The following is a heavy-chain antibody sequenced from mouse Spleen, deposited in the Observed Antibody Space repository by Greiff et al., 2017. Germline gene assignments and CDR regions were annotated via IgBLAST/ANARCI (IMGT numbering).Heavy chain of an antibody. J-gene: IGHJ3*01. V-gene: IGHV1-85*01. CDR3: ARHDYDAWFAY. D-gene: IGHD2-4*01. CDR1: GYTFTSYD. CDR2: IYPRDGST. Sequence: VQLQQSGPELVKPGASVKLSCKASGYTFTSYDINWVKQRPGQGLEWIGWIYPRDGSTKYNEKFKGKATLTVDTSSSTAYMELHSLTSEDSAVYFCARHDYDAWFAYWGQGTLVTVSA.